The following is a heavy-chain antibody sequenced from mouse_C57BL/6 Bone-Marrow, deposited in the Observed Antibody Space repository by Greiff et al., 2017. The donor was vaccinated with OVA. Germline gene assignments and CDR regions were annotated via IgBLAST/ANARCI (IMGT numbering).Heavy chain of an antibody. CDR1: GFSFNTYA. D-gene: IGHD1-1*01. CDR3: VITSLGY. CDR2: IRSKSNNYAT. Sequence: EAGGGLVQPKGSLKLSCAASGFSFNTYAMNWVRQAPGKGLEWVARIRSKSNNYATYYADSVIDGFTISSDDSESMLYLQMNNLKTEDAAVYYCVITSLGYWGQGTLVTVSA. V-gene: IGHV10-1*01. J-gene: IGHJ3*01.